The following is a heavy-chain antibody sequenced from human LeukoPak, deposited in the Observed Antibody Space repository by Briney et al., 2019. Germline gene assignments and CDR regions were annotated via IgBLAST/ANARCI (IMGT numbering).Heavy chain of an antibody. D-gene: IGHD3-22*01. CDR1: GGSFSGYY. J-gene: IGHJ4*02. Sequence: SETLSLTCAVYGGSFSGYYWSWIRQPPGKGLEWIGEINHSGSTNYNPSLKSRVTISVDTSKNQFSLKLSPVTAADTAVYYCARPHFYDSSGFFDYWGQGTLVTVSS. CDR2: INHSGST. CDR3: ARPHFYDSSGFFDY. V-gene: IGHV4-34*01.